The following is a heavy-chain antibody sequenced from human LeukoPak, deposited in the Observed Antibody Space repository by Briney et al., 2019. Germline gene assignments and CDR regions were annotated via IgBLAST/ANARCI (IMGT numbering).Heavy chain of an antibody. CDR1: GFTFSSYG. Sequence: GGSLRLSCAASGFTFSSYGMHWVRQAPGKGLEWVAVISYDGSNKYYADSVKGRFSISRDNAKNSLYLQMNNLRAEDTAVYFCARDAVRGGDCDFWGQGTLVTVSS. J-gene: IGHJ4*02. D-gene: IGHD2-21*02. V-gene: IGHV3-30*03. CDR2: ISYDGSNK. CDR3: ARDAVRGGDCDF.